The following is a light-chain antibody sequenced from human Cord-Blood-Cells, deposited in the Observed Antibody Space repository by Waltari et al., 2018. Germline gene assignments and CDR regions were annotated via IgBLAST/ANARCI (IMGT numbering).Light chain of an antibody. Sequence: QSVLTQPPSASGTPGQRVTISCSGSSTNIGSNYVYWYQQLPGTAPKHIIYRNNQRPSGVPDRFSGSKSGTSASLAISGLRSEDEADYYCAAWDDSLSGYVFGTGTKVTVL. CDR3: AAWDDSLSGYV. J-gene: IGLJ1*01. V-gene: IGLV1-47*01. CDR1: STNIGSNY. CDR2: RNN.